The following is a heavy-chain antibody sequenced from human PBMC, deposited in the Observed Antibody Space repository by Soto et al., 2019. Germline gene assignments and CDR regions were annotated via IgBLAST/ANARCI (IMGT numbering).Heavy chain of an antibody. CDR1: GFAFSNYG. J-gene: IGHJ6*02. V-gene: IGHV3-30*18. CDR3: TKRRNVLRFLEWSSGMEV. Sequence: GGSLRLSCAASGFAFSNYGMHWVRQAPGKGLEWVAFISDDGSNKYYADSMKGRFTMSRDNSKSTLYLQMNSLRVEDTAVYYCTKRRNVLRFLEWSSGMEVWGQGTTVTVSS. D-gene: IGHD3-3*01. CDR2: ISDDGSNK.